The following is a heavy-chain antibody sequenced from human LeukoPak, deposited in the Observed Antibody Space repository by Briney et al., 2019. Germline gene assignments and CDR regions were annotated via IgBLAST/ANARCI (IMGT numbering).Heavy chain of an antibody. CDR1: GYTFTSYG. V-gene: IGHV1-18*01. CDR3: ARDNSDDYGGNSGAPAFDI. CDR2: ISAYNGNT. Sequence: GASVKVSCKASGYTFTSYGISWVRQAPGQGLEWMGWISAYNGNTKYAQKLQGRVTMTTDTSTSTAYMELRSLRSDDTAVYYCARDNSDDYGGNSGAPAFDIWGQGTMVTVSS. J-gene: IGHJ3*02. D-gene: IGHD4-23*01.